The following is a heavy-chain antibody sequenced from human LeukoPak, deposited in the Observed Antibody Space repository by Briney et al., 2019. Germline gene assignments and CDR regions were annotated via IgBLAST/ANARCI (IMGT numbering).Heavy chain of an antibody. V-gene: IGHV3-53*05. CDR2: IYSGGST. J-gene: IGHJ3*02. CDR3: AKVKYDSSGYYYWGAFDI. CDR1: GFTVSSNY. D-gene: IGHD3-22*01. Sequence: GGSLRLSCAASGFTVSSNYMSWVRQAPGKGLEWVSVIYSGGSTYYADSVKGRFTISRDNSKNTLYLQMNSLRAEDTAVYYCAKVKYDSSGYYYWGAFDIWGQGTMVTVSS.